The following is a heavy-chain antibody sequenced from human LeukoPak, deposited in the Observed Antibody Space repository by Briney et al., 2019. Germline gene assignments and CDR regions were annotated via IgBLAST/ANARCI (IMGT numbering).Heavy chain of an antibody. D-gene: IGHD3-10*01. J-gene: IGHJ3*02. CDR2: ISWNSGDI. CDR3: AKISGSNDAFDI. V-gene: IGHV3-9*03. CDR1: GFTFDDYA. Sequence: GRSLRLSCAASGFTFDDYAMHWVRQAPGKGLEWVSGISWNSGDIGYADSVKGRFTISRDNAKNSLYLQMSSLRTEDMALYYCAKISGSNDAFDIWGQGTMVTVSS.